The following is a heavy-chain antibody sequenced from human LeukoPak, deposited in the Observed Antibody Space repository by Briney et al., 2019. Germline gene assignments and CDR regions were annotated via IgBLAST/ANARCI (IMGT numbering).Heavy chain of an antibody. CDR1: GFTFSSFA. D-gene: IGHD2/OR15-2a*01. CDR3: VKDLRSDFMGVLSRYLSY. Sequence: GGSLRLSCSASGFTFSSFAMHWVRQAPGKGLEYVAAISRNGGSTYYADSVKGRFTISRDNSKSTLYLQMSSLRAEDTAVYLCVKDLRSDFMGVLSRYLSYWGQGTLVTVSS. J-gene: IGHJ4*02. V-gene: IGHV3-64D*09. CDR2: ISRNGGST.